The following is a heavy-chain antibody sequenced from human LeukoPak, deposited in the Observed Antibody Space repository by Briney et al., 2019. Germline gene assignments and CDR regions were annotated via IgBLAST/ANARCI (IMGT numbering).Heavy chain of an antibody. CDR3: VKPYGSGSYKY. D-gene: IGHD3-10*01. J-gene: IGHJ4*02. Sequence: GGSLRLSCSASGXTFSIYAMHWVRQAPGKGLESVSLITSNGGSTYYADSVKGRFTISRDNSKNTVYLQMSSLRDEDTAVYYCVKPYGSGSYKYWGQGTPVTVSS. V-gene: IGHV3-64D*09. CDR1: GXTFSIYA. CDR2: ITSNGGST.